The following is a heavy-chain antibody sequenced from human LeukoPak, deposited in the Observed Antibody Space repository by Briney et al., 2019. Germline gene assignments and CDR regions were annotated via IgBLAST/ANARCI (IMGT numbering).Heavy chain of an antibody. CDR1: GFTFSSYS. V-gene: IGHV3-21*04. CDR3: AKWIWYYYDSSGYYDY. J-gene: IGHJ4*02. CDR2: ISSSSSYI. Sequence: GGSLRLSCAASGFTFSSYSMNWVRQAPGKGLEWVSSISSSSSYIYYADSVKGRFTISRDNAKNSLYLQMNSLRAEDTAVYYCAKWIWYYYDSSGYYDYWGQGTLVTVSS. D-gene: IGHD3-22*01.